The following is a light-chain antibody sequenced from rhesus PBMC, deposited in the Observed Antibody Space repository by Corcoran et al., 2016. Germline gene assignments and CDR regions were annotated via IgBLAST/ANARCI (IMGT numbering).Light chain of an antibody. CDR3: QQHNSNPYS. V-gene: IGKV1-33*02. J-gene: IGKJ2*01. CDR2: AAS. Sequence: DIQMTQSPSSLSASVGDRVTITCQASQGISNWLAWYQPKPGKAPKLLIYAASSLQSGVPSRFSGSGSGTEFTLTISSLQPEDCATYYCQQHNSNPYSFGQGTKVEIK. CDR1: QGISNW.